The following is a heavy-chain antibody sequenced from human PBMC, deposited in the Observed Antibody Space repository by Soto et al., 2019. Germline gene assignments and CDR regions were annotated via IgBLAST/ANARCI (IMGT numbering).Heavy chain of an antibody. CDR2: IYYSGST. CDR1: GGSISSGGYY. D-gene: IGHD2-2*01. V-gene: IGHV4-31*03. J-gene: IGHJ4*02. CDR3: ASSAPRYCSSTSCLLFDY. Sequence: PSETLSLTCTVSGGSISSGGYYWSWIRQHPGKGLEWIGYIYYSGSTYYNPSLKSRVTISVDTSKNQFSLKLSSVTAADTAVYYCASSAPRYCSSTSCLLFDYWGQGTLVTVSS.